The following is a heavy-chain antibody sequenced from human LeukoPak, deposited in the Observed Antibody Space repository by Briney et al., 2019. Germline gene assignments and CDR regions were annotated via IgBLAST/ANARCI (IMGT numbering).Heavy chain of an antibody. Sequence: SQTLSLTCTVSGGSISSGGYYWSWIRQSPGKGLEWIGYVFYSGKTDYSPSLRSRVSMSVDTSKNQFSLKVTSVTAADTAVYYCARDTNLRDSFGIWGQGTMVTVSS. CDR2: VFYSGKT. V-gene: IGHV4-61*08. CDR1: GGSISSGGYY. CDR3: ARDTNLRDSFGI. D-gene: IGHD2-8*01. J-gene: IGHJ3*02.